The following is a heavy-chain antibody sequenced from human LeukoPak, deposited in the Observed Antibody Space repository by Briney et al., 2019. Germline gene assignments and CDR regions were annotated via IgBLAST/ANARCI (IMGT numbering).Heavy chain of an antibody. CDR2: IWYDGSSK. D-gene: IGHD3-10*02. V-gene: IGHV3-33*01. Sequence: GGSLRLSCAASGFTFSSYGMHWVRQAPGKGLEGVAVIWYDGSSKYYADSVKGRFTISRDNSNNTLYLQMNSLRAEDTAVYYCARGGGVRGVNYFDYWGQGTLVTVSS. J-gene: IGHJ4*02. CDR1: GFTFSSYG. CDR3: ARGGGVRGVNYFDY.